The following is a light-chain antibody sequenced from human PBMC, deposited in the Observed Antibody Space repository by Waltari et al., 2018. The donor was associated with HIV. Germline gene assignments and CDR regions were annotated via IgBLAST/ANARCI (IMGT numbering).Light chain of an antibody. CDR2: GAS. CDR3: QQSET. Sequence: IVLTQSPGTLSLSPGERAPLSCRASQSVSSSYLAWYQQKSGQAPRLLIYGASSRATGIPDRFSGSGSGTEFTLTIARLEPEDFAVYYCQQSETFGQGTRVEIK. V-gene: IGKV3-20*01. CDR1: QSVSSSY. J-gene: IGKJ1*01.